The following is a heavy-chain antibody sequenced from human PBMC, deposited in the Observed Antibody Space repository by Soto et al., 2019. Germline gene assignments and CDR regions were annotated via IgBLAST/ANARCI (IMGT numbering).Heavy chain of an antibody. CDR2: ITGSAGNT. J-gene: IGHJ4*02. D-gene: IGHD4-17*01. V-gene: IGHV3-23*01. CDR1: GCTFSNYA. CDR3: AKVPLSLRFYDY. Sequence: PGGSLRLSCAASGCTFSNYAMHWVRQAPGKGLEWVSGITGSAGNTYYADSVKGRFTISRGNSKNTLYLQTNSLRADDTAIYYCAKVPLSLRFYDYWGQGTLVTVSS.